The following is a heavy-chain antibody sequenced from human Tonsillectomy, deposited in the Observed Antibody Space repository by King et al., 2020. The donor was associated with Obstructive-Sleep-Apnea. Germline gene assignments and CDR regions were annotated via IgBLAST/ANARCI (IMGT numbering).Heavy chain of an antibody. CDR2: IHHSGST. J-gene: IGHJ4*02. D-gene: IGHD3-10*01. CDR3: ARFRWNYGSGSEIDY. Sequence: QLQESGPGLVKPSGTLSLTCVVSGGSINSSNWWIWVRQPPGKVLEWSGEIHHSGSTNYNPSLKSRVTISVDKSKNQFSLKLSPVTAADTAMYYCARFRWNYGSGSEIDYWGQGTLVTVSS. V-gene: IGHV4-4*02. CDR1: GGSINSSNW.